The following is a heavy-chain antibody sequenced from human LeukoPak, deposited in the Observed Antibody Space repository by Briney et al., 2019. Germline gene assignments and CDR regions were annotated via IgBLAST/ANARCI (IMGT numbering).Heavy chain of an antibody. V-gene: IGHV3-7*01. CDR1: GFTFSSYW. CDR2: IKQDGSEK. CDR3: ARILLYHGLWCFDL. D-gene: IGHD2/OR15-2a*01. J-gene: IGHJ2*01. Sequence: GGSLRLSCAASGFTFSSYWMSWVRQAPGKGLEWVANIKQDGSEKYYVDSVKGRFTISRDNAKNSLYLQMNSLRAEDTAVYYCARILLYHGLWCFDLWGRGTLVTVSS.